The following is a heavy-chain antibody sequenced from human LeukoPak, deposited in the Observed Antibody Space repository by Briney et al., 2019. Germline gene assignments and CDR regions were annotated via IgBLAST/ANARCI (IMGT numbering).Heavy chain of an antibody. V-gene: IGHV4-38-2*02. D-gene: IGHD2-2*01. CDR3: ASYCSSTSCFASDAFDI. J-gene: IGHJ3*02. CDR2: IYHSGST. CDR1: GYSISSGYY. Sequence: SETLSLTCTVSGYSISSGYYWGWIRHPPGKGLEWIGSIYHSGSTYYNPSLKSRVTISVDTSKNHSSLKLSSVTAAPTAVYYCASYCSSTSCFASDAFDIWGQGTMVTVSS.